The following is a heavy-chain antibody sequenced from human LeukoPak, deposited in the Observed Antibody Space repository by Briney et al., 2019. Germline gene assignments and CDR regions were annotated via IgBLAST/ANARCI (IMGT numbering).Heavy chain of an antibody. V-gene: IGHV3-30*02. J-gene: IGHJ3*02. CDR2: IRYDGSNK. CDR3: ARETRFEDSSGWYEDTYDAFDI. D-gene: IGHD6-19*01. CDR1: GFTFSSYG. Sequence: GGSLRLSCAASGFTFSSYGMHWVRQAPGKGLEWVAFIRYDGSNKYYADSVKGRFTISRDNSKHTLYLQMNSLRAEDTAVYYCARETRFEDSSGWYEDTYDAFDIWGQGTMVTVSS.